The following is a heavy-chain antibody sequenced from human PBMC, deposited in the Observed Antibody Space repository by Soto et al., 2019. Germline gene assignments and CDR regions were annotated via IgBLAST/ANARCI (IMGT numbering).Heavy chain of an antibody. CDR3: VRDLHEPLATDALRVAN. CDR2: ISSTGSGT. J-gene: IGHJ4*02. V-gene: IGHV3-48*03. D-gene: IGHD2-15*01. CDR1: GFTFSAYE. Sequence: EMQLVESGGGLVQPGGSLRLSCAASGFTFSAYEMHWVRQAPGKGLQWISYISSTGSGTHYADSVKGRFTMSRDNTKNSVSRQMSCLRAEDTAVYYCVRDLHEPLATDALRVANWGQGTQVTVSS.